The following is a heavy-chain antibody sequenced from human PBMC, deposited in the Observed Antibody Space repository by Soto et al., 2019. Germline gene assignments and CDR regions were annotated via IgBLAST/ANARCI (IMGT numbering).Heavy chain of an antibody. CDR3: ARDISSSAPQVMDV. J-gene: IGHJ6*02. Sequence: CKASGYTFTGYYMHWVRQAPGQGLEWMGWINPNSGGTNYAQKFQGWVTMTRDTSISTAYMELSRLRSDDTAVYYCARDISSSAPQVMDVWGQGTTVTVSS. CDR2: INPNSGGT. CDR1: GYTFTGYY. V-gene: IGHV1-2*04. D-gene: IGHD6-6*01.